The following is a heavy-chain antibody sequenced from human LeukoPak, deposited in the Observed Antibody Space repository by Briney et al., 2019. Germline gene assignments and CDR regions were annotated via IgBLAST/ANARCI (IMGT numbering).Heavy chain of an antibody. Sequence: SGGSLRLSCAASGFTFSSCGMHWVRQAPGKGLEWVAFIRYDGSNKYYADSVKGRFTISRDNSKNTLYLQMNSLRAEDTAVYYCAKGNRLHRNYIHYYYYMDVWGKGTTVTVSS. V-gene: IGHV3-30*02. CDR3: AKGNRLHRNYIHYYYYMDV. CDR2: IRYDGSNK. D-gene: IGHD4-11*01. CDR1: GFTFSSCG. J-gene: IGHJ6*03.